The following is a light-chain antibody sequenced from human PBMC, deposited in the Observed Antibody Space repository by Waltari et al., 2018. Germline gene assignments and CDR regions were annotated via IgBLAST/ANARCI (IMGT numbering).Light chain of an antibody. CDR3: GTWDNSVSVSV. CDR1: STYNF. V-gene: IGLV1-51*02. J-gene: IGLJ3*02. Sequence: QSVLTQPPSVSAAPGQKVTISCSGASTYNFVSWCQQVPGTAPKLLIYENNKRPSGIPDRFTGAKSGTSATLVITGLQTGDEADYYCGTWDNSVSVSVFGGGTKLTVL. CDR2: ENN.